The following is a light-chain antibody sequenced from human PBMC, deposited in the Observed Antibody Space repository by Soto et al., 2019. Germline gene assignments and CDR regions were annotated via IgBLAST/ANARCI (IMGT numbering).Light chain of an antibody. CDR1: SSDVGGYNY. Sequence: QSALTQPASVSGSPGQSITISCTGNSSDVGGYNYVSWYQQHPGKAPKLMIYDVSNRPSGVSNRFSGSKSGNTASLTISGLQAEDEADYYCSSYTSSNTLLYVFGTGTKLTVL. CDR3: SSYTSSNTLLYV. V-gene: IGLV2-14*01. J-gene: IGLJ1*01. CDR2: DVS.